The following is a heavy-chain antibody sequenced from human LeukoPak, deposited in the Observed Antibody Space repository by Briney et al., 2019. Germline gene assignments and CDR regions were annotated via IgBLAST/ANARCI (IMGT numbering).Heavy chain of an antibody. Sequence: ASVKVSCKTSGYTFTSYDITWVRQAPGQGLEWMGWISTYNGNTNYAQNLQGRVTMTTDTSTTTAYMELRSLGSDDTDVYYCARGVITFGGVTTVDYWGQGTLVSVPS. D-gene: IGHD3-16*01. CDR1: GYTFTSYD. J-gene: IGHJ4*02. CDR3: ARGVITFGGVTTVDY. CDR2: ISTYNGNT. V-gene: IGHV1-18*01.